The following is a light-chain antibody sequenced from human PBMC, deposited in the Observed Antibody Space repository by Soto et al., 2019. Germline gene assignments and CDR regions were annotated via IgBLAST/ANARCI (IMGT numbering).Light chain of an antibody. CDR3: HQYGNSPWT. CDR2: GAS. V-gene: IGKV3-20*01. J-gene: IGKJ1*01. CDR1: QSVSSSY. Sequence: EVVLTQSPGTLALSRGERDTLSCRASQSVSSSYLAWYQHRPGQAPRLLIFGASSRATGIPDRFSGTGSGTEFTLTISRLEPEDFAVYYCHQYGNSPWTFGQGTKVEIK.